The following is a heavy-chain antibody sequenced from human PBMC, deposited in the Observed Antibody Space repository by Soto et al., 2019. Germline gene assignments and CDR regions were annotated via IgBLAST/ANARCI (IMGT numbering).Heavy chain of an antibody. CDR2: IIPVIGKA. V-gene: IGHV1-69*13. CDR1: GYTITSYA. CDR3: ARDPRDSRAFDI. D-gene: IGHD2-21*02. J-gene: IGHJ3*02. Sequence: ASVKLSCKASGYTITSYAMRWVRHAPGKRLEWMGGIIPVIGKANYAQKFQGRVTITADESTSTAYMELSSLRSEDTAVYYCARDPRDSRAFDIWGQGTMVTVSS.